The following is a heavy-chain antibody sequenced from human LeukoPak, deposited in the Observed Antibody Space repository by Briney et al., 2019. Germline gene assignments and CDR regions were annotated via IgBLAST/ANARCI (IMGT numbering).Heavy chain of an antibody. CDR2: ISSSSAYV. CDR1: GFTFSSYS. V-gene: IGHV3-21*01. D-gene: IGHD5-12*01. J-gene: IGHJ4*02. CDR3: ARAVHSAYKSGGDY. Sequence: NPGGSLRLSCAASGFTFSSYSMNWVRQAPGKGLEWVSSISSSSAYVYYADSMKGRFTISRDNAKSSLFLQMNSLRAEDTAVYYCARAVHSAYKSGGDYWGQGTLVTVSS.